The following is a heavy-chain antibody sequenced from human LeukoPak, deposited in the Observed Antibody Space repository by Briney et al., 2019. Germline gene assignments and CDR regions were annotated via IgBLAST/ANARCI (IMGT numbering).Heavy chain of an antibody. D-gene: IGHD3-22*01. Sequence: GGSLRLSCAASGFTFSNYAMSWVRQAPGKGLEWVSTIGSDDGATYYADSVKGRFTISRDNFRNTLDLEVNSLRAEDTAVYYCAKDRTSGYYDLDYWGQGTLVTVSS. J-gene: IGHJ4*02. CDR2: IGSDDGAT. V-gene: IGHV3-23*01. CDR3: AKDRTSGYYDLDY. CDR1: GFTFSNYA.